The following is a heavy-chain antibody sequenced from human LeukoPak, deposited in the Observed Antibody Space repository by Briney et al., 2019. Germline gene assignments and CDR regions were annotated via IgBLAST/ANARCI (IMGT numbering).Heavy chain of an antibody. V-gene: IGHV4-39*01. J-gene: IGHJ4*02. CDR1: SGSISSYY. CDR2: IYYSGST. Sequence: PSETLSLTCTVSSGSISSYYWGWIRQPPGKGLDWIGSIYYSGSTYYNPFLKSRVTISVDTSKNQFSLKLSSVTAADTAVYYCASGARSSSIGRLDYWGQGTLVTVSS. CDR3: ASGARSSSIGRLDY. D-gene: IGHD6-6*01.